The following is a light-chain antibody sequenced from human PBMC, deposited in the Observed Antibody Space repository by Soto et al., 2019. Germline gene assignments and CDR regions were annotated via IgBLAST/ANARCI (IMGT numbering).Light chain of an antibody. V-gene: IGKV1-5*03. CDR2: KAS. J-gene: IGKJ5*01. CDR3: QQYNNWPFS. Sequence: DIQMTQSPSTLSASVGDRVAITCRASQSIGSWVAWYQQKPGKAPKVLISKASTLESGVPARFSGSGSGTEFTLTISGLQSEDFALYFCQQYNNWPFSFGPGTRLE. CDR1: QSIGSW.